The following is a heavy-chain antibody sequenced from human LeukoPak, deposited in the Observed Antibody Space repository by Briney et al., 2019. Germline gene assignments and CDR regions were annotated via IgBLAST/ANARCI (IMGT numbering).Heavy chain of an antibody. V-gene: IGHV3-23*01. Sequence: TGGSLRLSCAASGFTFSSYGMHWVRQAPGKGLEWVSVISGSGESTYYADSVKGRFTISRDNSKNTLYLQMNSLRAEDTAVYYCAKVPYGDQYFDYWGQGTLVTVSS. CDR2: ISGSGEST. D-gene: IGHD4-17*01. CDR3: AKVPYGDQYFDY. CDR1: GFTFSSYG. J-gene: IGHJ4*02.